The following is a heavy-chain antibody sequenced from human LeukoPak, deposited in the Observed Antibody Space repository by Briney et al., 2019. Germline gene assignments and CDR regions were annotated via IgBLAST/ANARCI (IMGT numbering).Heavy chain of an antibody. CDR1: GFGVSVNY. D-gene: IGHD1-26*01. J-gene: IGHJ4*02. CDR3: AAKGNGYTGIYVFAH. Sequence: GGSLRLSCAASGFGVSVNYMSWVRQAPGKGLEWVSILYASGTTKYADSVKGRFTISRHTSDNTLNLQMNGLGAEDSAVYYCAAKGNGYTGIYVFAHWGQGTLVTVSA. V-gene: IGHV3-66*01. CDR2: LYASGTT.